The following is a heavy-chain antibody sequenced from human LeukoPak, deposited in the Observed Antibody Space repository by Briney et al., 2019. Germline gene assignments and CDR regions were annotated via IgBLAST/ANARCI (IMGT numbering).Heavy chain of an antibody. Sequence: GGSLRLSCAASGLTLSSYAMSWVRQAPGKGLEWVSGISGSGSTTYYADSVKGRFTISRDNSKNMLYLQMNSLRAEDTAVYYCARALSSGTAAGSRFDYWGQGTLVTVSS. CDR2: ISGSGSTT. D-gene: IGHD6-13*01. CDR1: GLTLSSYA. J-gene: IGHJ4*02. V-gene: IGHV3-23*01. CDR3: ARALSSGTAAGSRFDY.